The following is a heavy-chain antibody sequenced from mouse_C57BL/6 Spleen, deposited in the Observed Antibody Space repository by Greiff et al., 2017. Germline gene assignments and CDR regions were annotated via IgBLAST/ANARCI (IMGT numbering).Heavy chain of an antibody. D-gene: IGHD2-4*01. Sequence: EVQLQQSGGGLVKPGGSLKLSCAASGFTFSDYGMHWVRQAPEKGLEWVAYISSGSSTIYYADTVKGRFTISRDNAKNTLFLQMTSLRSEDTAMYYCARNDYEALDDWGQGTTLTVSS. CDR3: ARNDYEALDD. CDR2: ISSGSSTI. J-gene: IGHJ2*01. V-gene: IGHV5-17*01. CDR1: GFTFSDYG.